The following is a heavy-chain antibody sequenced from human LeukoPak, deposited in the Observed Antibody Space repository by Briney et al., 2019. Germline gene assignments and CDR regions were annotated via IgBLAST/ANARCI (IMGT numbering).Heavy chain of an antibody. CDR3: TRRVGTNPYYYDSSGYFDY. Sequence: SETLSLTCAVYGGSFSGYYWSWIRQPPGKGLEWIGEISLCVPANYNPSLKSRVTISVDTSKSQFSLKLNSVTAADTALYYCTRRVGTNPYYYDSSGYFDYWGQGTLVIVSS. D-gene: IGHD3-22*01. V-gene: IGHV4-34*01. CDR2: ISLCVPA. J-gene: IGHJ4*02. CDR1: GGSFSGYY.